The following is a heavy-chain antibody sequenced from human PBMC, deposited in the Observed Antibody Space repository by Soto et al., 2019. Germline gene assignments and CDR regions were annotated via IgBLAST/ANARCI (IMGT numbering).Heavy chain of an antibody. J-gene: IGHJ4*02. D-gene: IGHD6-13*01. V-gene: IGHV1-18*01. CDR1: GYTFTAYG. CDR2: VGTNNDNT. CDR3: AKGTVGSTLQPYYFDY. Sequence: ASVKVSCKTSGYTFTAYGLAWLRQAPGQRPEWMGWVGTNNDNTNYAEKFQGRVTMTTDTSTATTYMELRSLRSDDTAVYYCAKGTVGSTLQPYYFDYWGQGTLVTVSS.